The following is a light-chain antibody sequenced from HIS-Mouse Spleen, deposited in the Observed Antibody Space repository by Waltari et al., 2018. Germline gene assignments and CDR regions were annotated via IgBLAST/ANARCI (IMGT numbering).Light chain of an antibody. V-gene: IGLV2-14*01. CDR3: SSYTSSSTV. CDR2: EVS. J-gene: IGLJ3*02. CDR1: SSDVGGYNY. Sequence: QSALTQPASVSGSPGPSITISCTGTSSDVGGYNYFSWYQQHPGKAPKLMIYEVSNRPSGVSNRFSGSKSGNTASLTISGLQAEDEADYYCSSYTSSSTVFGGGTKLTVL.